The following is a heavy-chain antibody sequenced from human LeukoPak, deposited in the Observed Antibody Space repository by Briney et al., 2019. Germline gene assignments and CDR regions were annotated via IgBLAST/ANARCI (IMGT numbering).Heavy chain of an antibody. CDR2: ISWNSGSI. J-gene: IGHJ4*02. CDR1: GFTFDDYA. D-gene: IGHD2-21*02. V-gene: IGHV3-9*01. CDR3: AKDNRQTEAHCGGDCYRYFDY. Sequence: PGRSLRLSCAASGFTFDDYAMHWVRQAPGKGLEWVSGISWNSGSIGYADSVKGRFTISRDNAKNSLYLQMNSLRAEDTALYYCAKDNRQTEAHCGGDCYRYFDYWGQGTLVTVSS.